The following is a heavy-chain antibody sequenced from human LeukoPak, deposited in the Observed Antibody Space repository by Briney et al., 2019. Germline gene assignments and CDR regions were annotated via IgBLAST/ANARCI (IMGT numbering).Heavy chain of an antibody. CDR1: GGSISSCY. D-gene: IGHD2-2*03. J-gene: IGHJ5*02. V-gene: IGHV4-4*07. CDR3: AREGGYCSSTSCYPSWFDP. CDR2: IYTSGST. Sequence: SETLSLTCTVSGGSISSCYWSWIRQPAGKGLEWIGRIYTSGSTNFNPSPKSRVTMSVDTSKNQFSLKLSSVTAADTAVYYCAREGGYCSSTSCYPSWFDPXXXXTRVXVSS.